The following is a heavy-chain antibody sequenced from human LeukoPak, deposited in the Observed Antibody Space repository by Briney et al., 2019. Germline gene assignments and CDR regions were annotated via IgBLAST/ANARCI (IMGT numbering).Heavy chain of an antibody. Sequence: GGSLRLSCAASGFTFSSYAMSWLRQAPGKGLEWVSGISGNGGKTHYADSVKGRFTISRDNSKNTLYLQMNSLRADDTAVYYCAKERSSGWPFDYWGQGTLVTVSS. CDR2: ISGNGGKT. CDR3: AKERSSGWPFDY. V-gene: IGHV3-23*01. D-gene: IGHD6-19*01. J-gene: IGHJ4*02. CDR1: GFTFSSYA.